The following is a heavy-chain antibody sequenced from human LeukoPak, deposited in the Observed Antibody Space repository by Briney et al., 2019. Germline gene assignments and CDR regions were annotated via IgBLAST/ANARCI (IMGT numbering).Heavy chain of an antibody. D-gene: IGHD2-15*01. CDR2: IYHSGST. V-gene: IGHV4-4*02. J-gene: IGHJ5*02. Sequence: SETLSLTCDVSGGSISSSNWWSWVRQPPGKGLEWIGEIYHSGSTNYNPSLKGRVTISVDKSKNQFSLKLSSVTAADTAVYYCARDLGYCSGGSCYSYNWFDPWGQGTLVTVSS. CDR1: GGSISSSNW. CDR3: ARDLGYCSGGSCYSYNWFDP.